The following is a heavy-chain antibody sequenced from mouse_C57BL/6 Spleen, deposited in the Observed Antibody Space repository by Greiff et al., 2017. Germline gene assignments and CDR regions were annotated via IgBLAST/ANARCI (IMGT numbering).Heavy chain of an antibody. Sequence: EVKLMESEGGLVQPGSSMKLSCTASGFTFSDYYMAWVRQVPEKGLEWVANINYDGSSTYYLDSLKSRFIISRDNAKNILYLQMSSLKSEDTATYYCARSYYGSTGNYFDYWGQGTTLTVSS. CDR1: GFTFSDYY. J-gene: IGHJ2*01. V-gene: IGHV5-16*01. CDR2: INYDGSST. D-gene: IGHD1-2*01. CDR3: ARSYYGSTGNYFDY.